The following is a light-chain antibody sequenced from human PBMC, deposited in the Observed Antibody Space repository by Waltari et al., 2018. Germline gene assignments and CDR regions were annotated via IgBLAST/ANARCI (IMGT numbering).Light chain of an antibody. J-gene: IGLJ3*02. CDR1: SSDIGFYNL. CDR2: EVN. CDR3: CSYIGDSAWV. V-gene: IGLV2-23*02. Sequence: QSALTQPASVSGSPGQSIPISCTGTSSDIGFYNLVSWYQQDPGKAPKVIIYEVNKRPSGVSNRFSGSKSGNTASLTISGLQAEDEADYYCCSYIGDSAWVFGGGTKVTVL.